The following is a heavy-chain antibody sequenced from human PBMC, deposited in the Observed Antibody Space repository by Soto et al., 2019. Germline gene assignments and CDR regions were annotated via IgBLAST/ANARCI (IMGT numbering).Heavy chain of an antibody. CDR1: GFTFSSYA. CDR2: ISGSGGST. J-gene: IGHJ4*02. D-gene: IGHD1-26*01. Sequence: EVQLLESGGGLVQPGGSLRLSCAASGFTFSSYAMRWVRQAPGKGLEWVSAISGSGGSTYYADSVKGRFTISRDNSKNTLYLQMNSLRAEDTAVYYCPRRGSGSYYDYCGEGTLFTVSS. V-gene: IGHV3-23*01. CDR3: PRRGSGSYYDY.